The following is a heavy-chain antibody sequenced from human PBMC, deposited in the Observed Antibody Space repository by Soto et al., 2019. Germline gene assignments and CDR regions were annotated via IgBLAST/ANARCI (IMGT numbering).Heavy chain of an antibody. Sequence: PGGSLRLSCAASGFTVSSNYMSWVRQAPGKGLEWVSAISYGGGTTYYADSVKGRFTISRDNSKNTLCLQMNSLRAEDTAVYYCAKNPGYYYNSTGYHFDYWGQGTLVTVSS. J-gene: IGHJ4*02. CDR2: ISYGGGTT. D-gene: IGHD3-22*01. V-gene: IGHV3-23*01. CDR3: AKNPGYYYNSTGYHFDY. CDR1: GFTVSSNY.